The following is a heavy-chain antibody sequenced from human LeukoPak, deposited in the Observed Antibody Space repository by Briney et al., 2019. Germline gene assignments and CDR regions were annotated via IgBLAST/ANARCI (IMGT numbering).Heavy chain of an antibody. J-gene: IGHJ4*02. CDR2: IVPVFDKA. CDR3: ACSLVRGVILYPLDY. D-gene: IGHD3-10*01. V-gene: IGHV1-69*13. CDR1: GGTFSNYI. Sequence: SVKVSCKASGGTFSNYIFNWVRQAPGQGLEWLGGIVPVFDKANYAQRFQGRVTITADESSSTAYMEPTSLRSEDTAVYYCACSLVRGVILYPLDYWGQGTLVTVSS.